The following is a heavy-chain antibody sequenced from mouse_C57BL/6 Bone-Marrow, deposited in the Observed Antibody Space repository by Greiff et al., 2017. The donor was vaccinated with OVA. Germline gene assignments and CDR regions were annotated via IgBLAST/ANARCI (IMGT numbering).Heavy chain of an antibody. Sequence: EVMLVESGEGLVKPGGSLKLSCAASGFTFSSYAISWVRQTPEKRLEWVAYISSGGDYIYYADTVKGRFTISRDNARNTLYLQMSSLKSEDTAMYYCTRERDLYYFDYWGQGTTLTVSS. J-gene: IGHJ2*01. CDR1: GFTFSSYA. V-gene: IGHV5-9-1*02. CDR2: ISSGGDYI. CDR3: TRERDLYYFDY. D-gene: IGHD3-3*01.